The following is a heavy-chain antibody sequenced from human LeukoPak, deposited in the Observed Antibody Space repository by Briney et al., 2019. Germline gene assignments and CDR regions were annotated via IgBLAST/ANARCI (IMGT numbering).Heavy chain of an antibody. Sequence: SETLSLTCSVSGGSIRSYYWSWLRQPPGKGLEWIGYIYYSGSTNYNPSLKSRVTISVDTSKNQFSLKLSSVTAADTAVYYCVTEHGCCTDARCYGGGFDPWGQGTLVTVSS. CDR1: GGSIRSYY. CDR3: VTEHGCCTDARCYGGGFDP. J-gene: IGHJ5*02. CDR2: IYYSGST. D-gene: IGHD2-8*01. V-gene: IGHV4-59*12.